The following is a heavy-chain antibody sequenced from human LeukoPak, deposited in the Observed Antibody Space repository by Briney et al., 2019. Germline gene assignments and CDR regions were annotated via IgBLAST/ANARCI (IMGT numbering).Heavy chain of an antibody. Sequence: GGSLRLSCATSGFAFSSSSMSCVRQAPGKGLEWVSTISGAGGSSWYAESVKGRFTISRDNSMNSVSLQMSSLRVEDTPINYCTKGDSSSWYDYFFGYWGQGTLVTVSS. J-gene: IGHJ4*02. D-gene: IGHD3-22*01. V-gene: IGHV3-23*01. CDR3: TKGDSSSWYDYFFGY. CDR2: ISGAGGSS. CDR1: GFAFSSSS.